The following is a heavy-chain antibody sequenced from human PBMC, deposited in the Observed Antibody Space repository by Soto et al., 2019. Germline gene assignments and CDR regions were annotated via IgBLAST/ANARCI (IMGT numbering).Heavy chain of an antibody. V-gene: IGHV1-69*13. J-gene: IGHJ6*02. Sequence: GASVKVSCKASGGTFSSYAISWVRQAPGQGLEWMGGIIPIFGTANYAQKFQGRVTITADESTSTAYMELSSLRSEDTAVYYCGRGFYGSGSYYKGDYYYYYGMDVWGQGTTVTVSS. D-gene: IGHD3-10*01. CDR2: IIPIFGTA. CDR3: GRGFYGSGSYYKGDYYYYYGMDV. CDR1: GGTFSSYA.